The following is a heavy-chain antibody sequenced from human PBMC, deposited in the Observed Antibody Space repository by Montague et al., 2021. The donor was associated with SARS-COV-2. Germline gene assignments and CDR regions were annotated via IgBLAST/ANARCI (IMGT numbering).Heavy chain of an antibody. D-gene: IGHD2-2*01. V-gene: IGHV4-59*01. J-gene: IGHJ6*02. CDR1: GGSISSYY. CDR2: IYYSGST. CDR3: TRASRTCGMGYWYHGLDV. Sequence: SETLSLTCTVSGGSISSYYWSWIRQPPGKGLEWIGYIYYSGSTNYNPSLKSRVTISVDTSKNQFSLKLSSVTAADTAVYYCTRASRTCGMGYWYHGLDVWGQGTTVTVSS.